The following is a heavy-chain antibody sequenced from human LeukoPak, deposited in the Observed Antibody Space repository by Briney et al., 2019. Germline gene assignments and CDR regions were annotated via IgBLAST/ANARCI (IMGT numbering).Heavy chain of an antibody. V-gene: IGHV4-4*07. Sequence: PSETLSLTCTVSGGSISSYYWSWIRQPAGKGLEWIGRIYTSGSTNYNPSLKSRVTMSVDTSKNQFSLKLSPVTAADTAVYYCARTSRSGYDQSAFFDYWGQGTLVTVSS. CDR2: IYTSGST. CDR1: GGSISSYY. J-gene: IGHJ4*02. CDR3: ARTSRSGYDQSAFFDY. D-gene: IGHD5-12*01.